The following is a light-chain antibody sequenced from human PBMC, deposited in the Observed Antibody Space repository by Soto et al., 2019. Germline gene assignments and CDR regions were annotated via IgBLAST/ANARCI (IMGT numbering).Light chain of an antibody. CDR3: NSYTGTSARYA. CDR1: SSYIGSNY. CDR2: RNN. J-gene: IGLJ1*01. Sequence: QSALTQPPSASGTPGQRVTISCSGSSSYIGSNYVYWYQQLPGTAPKLLIYRNNQRPSGVPDRFSGSKSGTSASLAISGLRSEDEADYYCNSYTGTSARYAFGTGTKVTVL. V-gene: IGLV1-47*01.